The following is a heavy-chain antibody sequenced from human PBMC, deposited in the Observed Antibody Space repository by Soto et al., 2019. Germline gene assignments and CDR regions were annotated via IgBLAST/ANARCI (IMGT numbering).Heavy chain of an antibody. CDR2: VSYDGSYK. CDR3: AREPWGYSGSAKHFDY. J-gene: IGHJ4*01. CDR1: GFTFRTFA. D-gene: IGHD5-12*01. Sequence: GSLRLSCAASGFTFRTFAMHWVRQVPGKGLEWVAVVSYDGSYKSYADSVKGRFTISRDNSKNTLYLQLNSLRADDTAVFYCAREPWGYSGSAKHFDYWGHGTLVTVSS. V-gene: IGHV3-30*04.